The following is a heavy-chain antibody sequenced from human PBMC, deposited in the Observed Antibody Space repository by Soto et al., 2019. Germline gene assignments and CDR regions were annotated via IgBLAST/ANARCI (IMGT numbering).Heavy chain of an antibody. CDR3: ARGAGSYFRRVVGAFDI. CDR2: IKQDGSEK. CDR1: GFSFSSYW. Sequence: GGSLRLSCAASGFSFSSYWMTWVRQAPGKGLEWVANIKQDGSEKFYVDSVKGRFTISRDNAKNSLYLQMNGLRAEDTAVYYCARGAGSYFRRVVGAFDIWGQGTMVTVSS. V-gene: IGHV3-7*04. D-gene: IGHD3-10*01. J-gene: IGHJ3*02.